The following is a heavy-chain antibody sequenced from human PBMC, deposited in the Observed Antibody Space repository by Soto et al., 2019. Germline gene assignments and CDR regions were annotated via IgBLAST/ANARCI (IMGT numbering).Heavy chain of an antibody. J-gene: IGHJ4*02. CDR3: ARDPDDSSGPA. Sequence: QVQLVQSGAEVKKPGSSVKVSCTASGGTFSSYAISWVRQAPGQGLEWMGGIIPIFGTANYAQKIQDRVTITADEATSTAYMDLRSRRSEDTAVYYCARDPDDSSGPAGGQGTLVTVSS. CDR1: GGTFSSYA. D-gene: IGHD3-22*01. CDR2: IIPIFGTA. V-gene: IGHV1-69*12.